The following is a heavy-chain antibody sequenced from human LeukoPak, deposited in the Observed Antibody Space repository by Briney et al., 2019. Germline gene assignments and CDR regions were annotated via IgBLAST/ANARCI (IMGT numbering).Heavy chain of an antibody. CDR1: GFTFGSYA. V-gene: IGHV3-23*01. Sequence: GGSLRLSCAASGFTFGSYAMYWVRRAPGKGLEWGSGISGSGGSTFYADSVKGRFTLSRDNSENTVYLQMNSLRADDTAVYYCAKTTAGYSSGRYPGWPVDYWGQGTLVTVSS. J-gene: IGHJ4*02. D-gene: IGHD6-19*01. CDR2: ISGSGGST. CDR3: AKTTAGYSSGRYPGWPVDY.